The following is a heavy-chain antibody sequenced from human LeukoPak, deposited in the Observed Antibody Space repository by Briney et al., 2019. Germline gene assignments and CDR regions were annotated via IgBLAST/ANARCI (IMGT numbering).Heavy chain of an antibody. CDR2: IIPIFGTA. D-gene: IGHD2-2*01. Sequence: SAKVSCKASGGTFSSYAISWVRQAPGQGLEWMGGIIPIFGTANYAQKFQGRVTITADESTSTAYMELSSLRSEDTAVYYCAGDGGIVVVPPYNWFDPWGQGTLVTVSS. V-gene: IGHV1-69*13. J-gene: IGHJ5*02. CDR3: AGDGGIVVVPPYNWFDP. CDR1: GGTFSSYA.